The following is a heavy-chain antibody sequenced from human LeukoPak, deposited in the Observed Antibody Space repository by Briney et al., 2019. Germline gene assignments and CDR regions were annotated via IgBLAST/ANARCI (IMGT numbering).Heavy chain of an antibody. CDR3: ARXDYDNHGHSFDM. J-gene: IGHJ3*02. CDR1: GCIFTTYW. CDR2: IYPDDSDT. Sequence: KGGESRXISGVGSGCIFTTYWSGGVRQLPGKGREWMGIIYPDDSDTTFSPSLQGQVTMSADKSINTPCLQWSSLKASGTAINFCARXDYDNHGHSFDMWGQGTMLTVS. D-gene: IGHD3-22*01. V-gene: IGHV5-51*01.